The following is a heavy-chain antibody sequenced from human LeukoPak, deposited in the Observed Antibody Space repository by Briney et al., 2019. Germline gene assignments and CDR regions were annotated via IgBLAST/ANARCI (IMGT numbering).Heavy chain of an antibody. CDR2: ISGSGGST. V-gene: IGHV3-23*01. D-gene: IGHD5-18*01. CDR3: ARGHYSPWDHCFDY. CDR1: GFTFSSYA. Sequence: GGSLRLSCAASGFTFSSYAMSWVRQAPGKGLEWVSAISGSGGSTYYADSVKGRFTISRDNSKNTLYLQMNSLRADDTAVYYCARGHYSPWDHCFDYWGQGSLVTVSS. J-gene: IGHJ4*02.